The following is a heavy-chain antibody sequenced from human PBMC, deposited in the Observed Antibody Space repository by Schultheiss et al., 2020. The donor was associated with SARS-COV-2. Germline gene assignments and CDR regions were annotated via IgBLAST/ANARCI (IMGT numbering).Heavy chain of an antibody. Sequence: SETLSLTCAVYGGSFSGYYWSWIRQPPGKGLGWIGEINRSGSTNYNPSLKSRVTISVDTSKNQFSLKLSSVTAADTAVYYCARGGLVVPDNAFDIWGRGTMVTVSS. CDR3: ARGGLVVPDNAFDI. CDR2: INRSGST. D-gene: IGHD2-2*01. V-gene: IGHV4-34*01. CDR1: GGSFSGYY. J-gene: IGHJ3*02.